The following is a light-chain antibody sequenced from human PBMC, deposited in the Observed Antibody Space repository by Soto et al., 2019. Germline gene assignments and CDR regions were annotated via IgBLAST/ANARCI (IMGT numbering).Light chain of an antibody. CDR2: EVS. CDR1: SSDVGGYNY. V-gene: IGLV2-14*01. J-gene: IGLJ1*01. Sequence: QSALTQPASVSGSPGQSITISCTGTSSDVGGYNYVSWYQQHPGKAPKLMIYEVSNRPSGVSNRFSGSKSGNTASLTISGLQAEDEADYYCSSYTSSSTLVVFETGTKVTVL. CDR3: SSYTSSSTLVV.